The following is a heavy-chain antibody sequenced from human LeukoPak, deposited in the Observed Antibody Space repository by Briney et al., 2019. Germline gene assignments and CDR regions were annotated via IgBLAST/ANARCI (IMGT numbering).Heavy chain of an antibody. CDR1: GGSISGYY. Sequence: SETLSLTCTVSGGSISGYYWSWIRQPPGKGLEWIGYIYDSWSTNYNPSLKSRVTISVDTSKNQFSLKLSTETAADTAVYYCARHSAHSSTNDAFDIWGQGTMVTVSP. J-gene: IGHJ3*02. CDR3: ARHSAHSSTNDAFDI. V-gene: IGHV4-59*01. CDR2: IYDSWST. D-gene: IGHD6-13*01.